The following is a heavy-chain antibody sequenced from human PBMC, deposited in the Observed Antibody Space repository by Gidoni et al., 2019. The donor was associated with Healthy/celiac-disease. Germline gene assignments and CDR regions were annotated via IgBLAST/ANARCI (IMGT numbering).Heavy chain of an antibody. CDR3: AKDLGERGIVVVPAAIRYYYYGMDV. Sequence: QVQLVESGGGVVQPGRSLILSCAASAFASSSYGMPRVLPPPGKGLEVVAIISDDGSNKYYADSVKGRFTNTKDNSKNTLYLKMNSLRAEDTAVYYCAKDLGERGIVVVPAAIRYYYYGMDVWGQGTTVTVSS. J-gene: IGHJ6*02. V-gene: IGHV3-30*18. D-gene: IGHD2-2*02. CDR1: AFASSSYG. CDR2: ISDDGSNK.